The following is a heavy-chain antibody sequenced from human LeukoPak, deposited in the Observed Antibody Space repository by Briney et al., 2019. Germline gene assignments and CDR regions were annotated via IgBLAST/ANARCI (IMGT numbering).Heavy chain of an antibody. Sequence: GAPMLSCGKASVFSFTSSMISWVQESGEGLQEWLGISYTADSDTRYSPSFQGQVTFSADKSITTAYLQWRSLKASDTGIYYCARHDRPYSSSDNWFDSWGQGTLVTVSS. CDR3: ARHDRPYSSSDNWFDS. V-gene: IGHV5-51*01. J-gene: IGHJ5*01. CDR2: SYTADSDT. D-gene: IGHD6-13*01. CDR1: VFSFTSSM.